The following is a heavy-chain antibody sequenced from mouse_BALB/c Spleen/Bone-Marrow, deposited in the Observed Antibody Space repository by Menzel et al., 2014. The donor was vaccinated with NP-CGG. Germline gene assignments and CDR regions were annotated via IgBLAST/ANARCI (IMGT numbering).Heavy chain of an antibody. CDR3: ARYDYGVYFDY. D-gene: IGHD2-4*01. CDR2: IDPANGNT. Sequence: EVKLMESGAELVKPGASVKLSCTASGFNIKDTYMHWVKRRPEQGLEWIGRIDPANGNTKYDPKFQGKATITADTSSNTAYLQLSGLTSEDTAVYYCARYDYGVYFDYWGQGTTLTVSS. CDR1: GFNIKDTY. J-gene: IGHJ2*01. V-gene: IGHV14-3*02.